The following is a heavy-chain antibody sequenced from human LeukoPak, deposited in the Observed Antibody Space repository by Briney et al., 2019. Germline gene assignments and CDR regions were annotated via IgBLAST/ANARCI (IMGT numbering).Heavy chain of an antibody. D-gene: IGHD6-19*01. V-gene: IGHV3-30*03. Sequence: GGSLRLSCVASTFTLSGHGMHWVRQAPGKGLEWVAVIAADGGVKHYADSVKGRFTLSRDNSKNTVFLQMNSLSVEDTAVYYCAREATWGQWYFDHWDQGTPVTVSS. CDR2: IAADGGVK. CDR3: AREATWGQWYFDH. CDR1: TFTLSGHG. J-gene: IGHJ4*02.